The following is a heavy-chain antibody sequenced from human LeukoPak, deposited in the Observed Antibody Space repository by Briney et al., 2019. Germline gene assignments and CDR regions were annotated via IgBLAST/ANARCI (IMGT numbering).Heavy chain of an antibody. Sequence: GGSLRLSCAASGFTFSSYSMNWVRQAPGKGLEWVSSISSSSSYIYYADSVKGRFTISRDNAKNSLYLQMNSLRAEDTAVYYCARDVDTAMRGMIDYWGQGTLVTVSS. CDR1: GFTFSSYS. J-gene: IGHJ4*02. D-gene: IGHD5-18*01. CDR3: ARDVDTAMRGMIDY. CDR2: ISSSSSYI. V-gene: IGHV3-21*01.